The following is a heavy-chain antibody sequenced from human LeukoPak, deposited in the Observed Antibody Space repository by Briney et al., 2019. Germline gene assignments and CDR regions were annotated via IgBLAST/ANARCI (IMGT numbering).Heavy chain of an antibody. CDR1: GVTFSSYG. Sequence: GGSLRLSCAASGVTFSSYGMHWIRQAPGKGLEWVAVIWYDGSNKYYADSVKGRFTISRDNSKNTLYLQMNSLRAEDTAVYYCAKDRIAVAGTAFDYWGQGTLVTVSS. D-gene: IGHD6-19*01. CDR3: AKDRIAVAGTAFDY. V-gene: IGHV3-33*06. CDR2: IWYDGSNK. J-gene: IGHJ4*02.